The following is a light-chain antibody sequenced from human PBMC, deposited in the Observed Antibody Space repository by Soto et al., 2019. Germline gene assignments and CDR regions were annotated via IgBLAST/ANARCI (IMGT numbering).Light chain of an antibody. CDR2: GAS. CDR1: QSVSSN. J-gene: IGKJ2*02. Sequence: EIVMTQSPATLSVSPGDRATLSCRASQSVSSNLAWYQQKPGQAPRLLIYGASTRATGIPARFSGSGSATEFTLTTSSLLSEDVAASYYQQYYNWPPRTFGQGTKLEIK. CDR3: QQYYNWPPRT. V-gene: IGKV3-15*01.